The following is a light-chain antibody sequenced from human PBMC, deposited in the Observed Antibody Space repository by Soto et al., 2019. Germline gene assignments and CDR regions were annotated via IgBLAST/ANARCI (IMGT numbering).Light chain of an antibody. CDR3: CSYAGSSCVV. J-gene: IGLJ2*01. V-gene: IGLV2-23*01. CDR2: EGS. Sequence: QSVLTQPASVSGSPGQSITISCTGTSSDVGSYNLVSWYQQHPGKAPKLMIYEGSKRPSGVSNRFSGSKSGNTASLTISGLQAEDEADYYCCSYAGSSCVVFGGGTQLTVL. CDR1: SSDVGSYNL.